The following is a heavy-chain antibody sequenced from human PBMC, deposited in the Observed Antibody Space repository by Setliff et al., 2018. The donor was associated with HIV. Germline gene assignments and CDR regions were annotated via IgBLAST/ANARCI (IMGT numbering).Heavy chain of an antibody. J-gene: IGHJ4*02. Sequence: LSLTCAVSGGSMRSSGYSWTWIRQAPGKGLEWVGYIYYNGNAYYNPSLKSRVTISVDTSKNQFSLKLNSVTAADTAVYYCTVYNTGSSKDHYWGQGTPVTVSS. CDR1: GGSMRSSGYS. V-gene: IGHV4-30-2*01. D-gene: IGHD2-8*02. CDR3: TVYNTGSSKDHY. CDR2: IYYNGNA.